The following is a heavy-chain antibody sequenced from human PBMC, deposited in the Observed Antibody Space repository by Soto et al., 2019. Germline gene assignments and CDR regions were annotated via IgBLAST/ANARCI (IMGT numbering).Heavy chain of an antibody. CDR3: ARGVYGSGNYYAGPSAFDI. CDR1: GGTLSDHG. Sequence: QVQLEQSGAEVKKPGSSVKVSCKASGGTLSDHGVAWLRQAPGQGLEWMGGTIPVFNTAKYAQKSQGRVTVTADKFTNIAYMELSSMRSEDTAFYFCARGVYGSGNYYAGPSAFDIWGQGTRVIVSS. CDR2: TIPVFNTA. V-gene: IGHV1-69*06. J-gene: IGHJ3*02. D-gene: IGHD3-10*01.